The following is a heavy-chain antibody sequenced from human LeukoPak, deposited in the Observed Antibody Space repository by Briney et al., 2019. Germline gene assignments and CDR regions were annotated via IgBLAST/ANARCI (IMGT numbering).Heavy chain of an antibody. CDR2: INAYNGNT. CDR3: ARDHPRYSYGEYYFDY. CDR1: GYTFTSYG. J-gene: IGHJ4*02. Sequence: ASVKVSCKASGYTFTSYGISWVRQAPGQGLEWMGWINAYNGNTNYAQKLQGRVTMTTDTSTSTAYMELRSLRSDDTAVYYCARDHPRYSYGEYYFDYWGQGTLVTVSS. V-gene: IGHV1-18*01. D-gene: IGHD5-18*01.